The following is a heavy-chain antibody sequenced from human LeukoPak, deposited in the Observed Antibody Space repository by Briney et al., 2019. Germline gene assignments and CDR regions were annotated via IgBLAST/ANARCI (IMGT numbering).Heavy chain of an antibody. V-gene: IGHV4-59*01. CDR1: GGSISSYY. Sequence: SETLSLTCTVSGGSISSYYWSWIRQPPGKGLEWIGYIFYSGSTNYNPSLTSRVTISVDTSKNQCSLKLSSVTAADTAVYYCARYSGWYGGADYWGQGTLVIVSS. D-gene: IGHD6-19*01. J-gene: IGHJ4*02. CDR2: IFYSGST. CDR3: ARYSGWYGGADY.